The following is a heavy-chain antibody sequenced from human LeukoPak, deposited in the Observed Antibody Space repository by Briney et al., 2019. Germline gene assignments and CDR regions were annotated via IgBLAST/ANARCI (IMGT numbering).Heavy chain of an antibody. Sequence: GGSLRLSCAASGFTFSSYGMHWVRQAPGKGLEWVAVIWYDGSNKYYADSVKGRFTISRDNSKNTLYLQMNSLRAEDTAVYYCARDIYYYDSSGLHDYWGQGTLVTVSS. CDR2: IWYDGSNK. J-gene: IGHJ4*02. V-gene: IGHV3-33*01. CDR3: ARDIYYYDSSGLHDY. D-gene: IGHD3-22*01. CDR1: GFTFSSYG.